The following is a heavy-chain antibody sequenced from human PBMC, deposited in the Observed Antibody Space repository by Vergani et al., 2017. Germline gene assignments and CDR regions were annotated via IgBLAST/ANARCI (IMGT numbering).Heavy chain of an antibody. CDR2: IRYDGTKR. Sequence: VQLVESGGGLVQPGGSLRLSCIASGFTFRIYGMHWVRQAPGKGLEWVAFIRYDGTKRFYGDSVKGRFTISRDNSQTTVFLQMNSLIADDSAVYYCTKAGQYDSDNFHDSWGQGALVTVAS. CDR1: GFTFRIYG. J-gene: IGHJ1*01. D-gene: IGHD3-22*01. V-gene: IGHV3-30*02. CDR3: TKAGQYDSDNFHDS.